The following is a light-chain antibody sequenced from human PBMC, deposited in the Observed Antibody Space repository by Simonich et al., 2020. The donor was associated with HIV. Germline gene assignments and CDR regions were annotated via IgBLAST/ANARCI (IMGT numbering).Light chain of an antibody. J-gene: IGKJ4*01. CDR3: MQGINLPLT. V-gene: IGKV2-29*03. CDR2: EVS. CDR1: QSLLHSNGYNY. Sequence: DIVMTQSPLSLPVTPGEPASISCRSSQSLLHSNGYNYLDWYLQKPGQSPQLLIYEVSSRFSGVPDRFSGSGSGTDFTLNISRVEAEDVGIYYCMQGINLPLTFGGGTKVEIK.